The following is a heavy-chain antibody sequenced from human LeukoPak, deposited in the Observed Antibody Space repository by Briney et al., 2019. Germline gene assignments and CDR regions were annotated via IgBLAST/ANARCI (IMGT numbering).Heavy chain of an antibody. D-gene: IGHD1-26*01. CDR1: GGTFSNYA. CDR3: ARGATAKPNDY. V-gene: IGHV1-18*01. CDR2: ISAYNGNT. J-gene: IGHJ4*02. Sequence: ASVKVSCKASGGTFSNYAISWVRQAPGQGLEWMGWISAYNGNTNYAQKLQGRVTMTTDTSTSTAYMELRSLRSDDTAVYYCARGATAKPNDYWGQGTLVTVSS.